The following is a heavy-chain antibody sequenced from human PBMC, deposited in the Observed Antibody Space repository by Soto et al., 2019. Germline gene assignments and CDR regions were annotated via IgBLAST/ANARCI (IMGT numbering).Heavy chain of an antibody. Sequence: EVQLMESGGGLVQPGGSLRLSCAASGLSVSNYWMHWVRQTPGKGLVWVSRINSDDTSSSYAASVKGRFTISRDNAKNALDLQMNVLRAEATAVYYCARLCLLGGHYYLDYWGQGTLVTVSS. V-gene: IGHV3-74*01. CDR3: ARLCLLGGHYYLDY. CDR2: INSDDTSS. D-gene: IGHD3-16*01. J-gene: IGHJ4*02. CDR1: GLSVSNYW.